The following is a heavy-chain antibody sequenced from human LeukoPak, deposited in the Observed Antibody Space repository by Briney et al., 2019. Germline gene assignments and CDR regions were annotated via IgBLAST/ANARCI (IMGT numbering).Heavy chain of an antibody. CDR1: GYTFTNYD. CDR3: ARGRRVYAISWFCR. Sequence: GASVKVSCKASGYTFTNYDINWARPAAGQGREGMGWMNPNSGNTGYAQKFQGRVTMTRNTSISTAYMELSSLRSEDTAVYYCARGRRVYAISWFCRWGQGTLVTVSS. V-gene: IGHV1-8*01. J-gene: IGHJ5*02. CDR2: MNPNSGNT. D-gene: IGHD2-8*01.